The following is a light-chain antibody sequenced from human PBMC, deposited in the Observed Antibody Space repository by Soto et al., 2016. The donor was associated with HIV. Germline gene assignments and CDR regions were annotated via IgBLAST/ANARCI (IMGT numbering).Light chain of an antibody. J-gene: IGLJ3*02. CDR3: QVWDSSSDHSPWV. Sequence: SYELTQPPSVSEAPGQTARITCGGNNIGTKSVHWYQQRPGQAPLVIVYDGRYRPSGIPERFSGSKSGDTATLTISRVEAEDEADYYCQVWDSSSDHSPWVFGGGTKLTVL. CDR1: NIGTKS. CDR2: DGR. V-gene: IGLV3-21*02.